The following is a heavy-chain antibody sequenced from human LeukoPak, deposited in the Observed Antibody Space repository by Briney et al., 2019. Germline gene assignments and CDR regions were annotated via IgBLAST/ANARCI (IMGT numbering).Heavy chain of an antibody. CDR3: VLEDIGISGY. CDR2: IRSKAYGGTT. CDR1: GFTFGDYA. Sequence: GGSLRLSCTAFGFTFGDYAMSWFRQAPGKGLEWVGFIRSKAYGGTTKYAASVKGRFTISRDDSKNTLYLQMNSLETEDTAVYYCVLEDIGISGYWGRGTPVTVSS. V-gene: IGHV3-49*03. J-gene: IGHJ4*02. D-gene: IGHD5-12*01.